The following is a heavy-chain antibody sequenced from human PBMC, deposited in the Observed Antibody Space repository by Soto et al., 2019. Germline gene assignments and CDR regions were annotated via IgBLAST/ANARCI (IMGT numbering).Heavy chain of an antibody. CDR1: GFTFSSYA. Sequence: EVQLVESGGGLVKPGGSLRLSCAASGFTFSSYAMTWVRLAPGKGLQWVSSITGSGSYIYYADSLKGRFTISRDNAKNSRWLQMSSLRADDTALYYCARDLSSSVDSWGQGTRVTVSS. D-gene: IGHD6-6*01. V-gene: IGHV3-21*01. CDR2: ITGSGSYI. CDR3: ARDLSSSVDS. J-gene: IGHJ4*02.